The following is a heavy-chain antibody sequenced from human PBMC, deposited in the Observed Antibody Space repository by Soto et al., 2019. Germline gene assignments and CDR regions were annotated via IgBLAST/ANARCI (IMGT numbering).Heavy chain of an antibody. V-gene: IGHV3-23*01. J-gene: IGHJ4*02. D-gene: IGHD3-3*01. CDR3: AKDPHDFSLYYFDF. CDR1: GFTFSSFA. CDR2: INNRGDAT. Sequence: GGSLRLSCAASGFTFSSFAMSWVRQAPGKGLDWISTINNRGDATYYPDSVRGRITISRDNSKNTLYLQMNSLRADDSAVYYCAKDPHDFSLYYFDFWGPGTLVTVSS.